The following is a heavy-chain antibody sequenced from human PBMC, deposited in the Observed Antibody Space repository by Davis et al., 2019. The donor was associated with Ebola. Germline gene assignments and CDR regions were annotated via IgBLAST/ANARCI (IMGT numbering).Heavy chain of an antibody. V-gene: IGHV1-69*06. J-gene: IGHJ5*02. CDR2: IIPIFGTA. CDR1: GGTFSSYA. CDR3: ARDMGRRITIFGVVIGDNWFDP. D-gene: IGHD3-3*01. Sequence: AASVKVSCKASGGTFSSYAISWVRQAPGQGLEWMGGIIPIFGTANYAQKFQGRVTITADKSTSTAYMELSSLRSEDTAVYYCARDMGRRITIFGVVIGDNWFDPWGQGTLVTVSS.